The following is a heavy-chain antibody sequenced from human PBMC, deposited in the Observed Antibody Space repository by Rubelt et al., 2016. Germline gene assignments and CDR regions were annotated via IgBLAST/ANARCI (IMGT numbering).Heavy chain of an antibody. CDR2: IYYSGST. J-gene: IGHJ5*02. D-gene: IGHD5-24*01. V-gene: IGHV4-31*03. CDR3: ARGSGWLQLPFSKSRGWGNNWFDP. Sequence: QVQLQESGPGLVKPSQTLSLTCTVSGGSISSGGYYWSWIRQHPGKGLEWIGYIYYSGSTYYNPSLKIRVTISVDTSKNQFSRKLSSVTAADTAAYYCARGSGWLQLPFSKSRGWGNNWFDPWGQGTLVTVSS. CDR1: GGSISSGGYY.